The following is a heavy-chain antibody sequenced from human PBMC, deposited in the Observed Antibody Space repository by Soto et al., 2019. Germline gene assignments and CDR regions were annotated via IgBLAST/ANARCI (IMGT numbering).Heavy chain of an antibody. D-gene: IGHD2-2*01. CDR2: IYSGGST. Sequence: GGSLRLSCAASGFTVSSNYMSWVRQAPGKGLEWVSVIYSGGSTYYADSVKGRFTISRHNSKNTLYLQMNSLRAEDTAVYYCARADCSSTSCYPHNWFDPWGQGTLVTVSS. J-gene: IGHJ5*02. CDR3: ARADCSSTSCYPHNWFDP. CDR1: GFTVSSNY. V-gene: IGHV3-53*04.